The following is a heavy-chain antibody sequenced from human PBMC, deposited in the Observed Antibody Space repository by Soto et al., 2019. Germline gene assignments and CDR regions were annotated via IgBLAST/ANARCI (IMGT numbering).Heavy chain of an antibody. CDR2: IIPIFGTA. CDR1: GGTFSSYA. Sequence: GASVKVSCKASGGTFSSYAISWVRQAPGQGLEWMGGIIPIFGTANYAQKFQGRVTITADESTSTAYMELSSLRSEDTAVYYCARDMGNSSSSAEYFQHWGQGTLVTVSS. J-gene: IGHJ1*01. CDR3: ARDMGNSSSSAEYFQH. V-gene: IGHV1-69*13. D-gene: IGHD6-6*01.